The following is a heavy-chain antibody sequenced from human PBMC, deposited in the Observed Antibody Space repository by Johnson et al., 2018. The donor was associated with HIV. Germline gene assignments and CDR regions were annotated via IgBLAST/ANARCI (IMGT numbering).Heavy chain of an antibody. D-gene: IGHD3-16*02. CDR3: ARARRGVIGPDGFDI. CDR2: IYSGGST. V-gene: IGHV3-66*02. J-gene: IGHJ3*02. Sequence: VQLVESGGGVVQPGRSLRLSCAASGFTVSSNYMSWVRQAPGKGLEWVSVIYSGGSTHYADSVKGRFTMSRDTSKNTLYLQMNSLRGEDTAVYYCARARRGVIGPDGFDIWGQGTMVTVSS. CDR1: GFTVSSNY.